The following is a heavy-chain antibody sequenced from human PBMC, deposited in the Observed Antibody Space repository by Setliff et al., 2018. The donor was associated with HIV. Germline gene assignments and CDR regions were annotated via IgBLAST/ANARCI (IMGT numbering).Heavy chain of an antibody. CDR1: GGSISSSSHY. CDR3: ARVSRGGSSPGWFDP. D-gene: IGHD6-6*01. J-gene: IGHJ5*02. V-gene: IGHV4-39*07. Sequence: PSETLSLTCTVSGGSISSSSHYWGWSRQPPGKGLEWIGSIYYSGGTYYNPSLKSRVTISVDTSKNQFSLKLSSVTAPATAVYYCARVSRGGSSPGWFDPWGQGTLVTVSS. CDR2: IYYSGGT.